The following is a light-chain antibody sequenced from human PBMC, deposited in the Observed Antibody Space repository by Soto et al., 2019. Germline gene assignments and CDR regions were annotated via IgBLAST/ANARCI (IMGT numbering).Light chain of an antibody. CDR3: LQRSSYPLT. V-gene: IGKV1-9*01. Sequence: DIKMTQSPSSLSESVGDRVTLTCRASQSISSYLNWYQKKPGKAPKLLIHSISNLQSGVPSRFSGSGSETEFTLTISSLQPEDFATYYCLQRSSYPLTFGGGTKVDIK. CDR1: QSISSY. CDR2: SIS. J-gene: IGKJ4*01.